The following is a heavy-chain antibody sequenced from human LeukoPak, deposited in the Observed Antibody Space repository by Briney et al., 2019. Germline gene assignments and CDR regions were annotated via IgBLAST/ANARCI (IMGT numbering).Heavy chain of an antibody. CDR2: INHSGST. Sequence: SETLSLTCAVYGGSFSGYYWSWIRQPPGKGLEWIGEINHSGSTNYNPSLKSRVTISVDTSKNQFSLKLSSVTAADTAVYYCARTTYYDFWSGYYGAFDIWGQGTMVTVSS. CDR3: ARTTYYDFWSGYYGAFDI. V-gene: IGHV4-34*01. J-gene: IGHJ3*02. CDR1: GGSFSGYY. D-gene: IGHD3-3*01.